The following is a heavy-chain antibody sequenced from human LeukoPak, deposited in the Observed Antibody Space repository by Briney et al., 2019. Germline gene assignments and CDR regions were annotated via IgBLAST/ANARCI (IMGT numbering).Heavy chain of an antibody. V-gene: IGHV3-33*01. J-gene: IGHJ4*02. CDR1: GFTFSNSG. CDR3: ARDFVADGKYYFDY. D-gene: IGHD1-26*01. CDR2: IWYDGSNK. Sequence: PGRSLRLSCAASGFTFSNSGMHWVRQAPGKGLEWVAVIWYDGSNKYYADSVKGRFTISRDNSKNTLYLQMNSLRAEDTAVYYCARDFVADGKYYFDYWGQGTLVTVSS.